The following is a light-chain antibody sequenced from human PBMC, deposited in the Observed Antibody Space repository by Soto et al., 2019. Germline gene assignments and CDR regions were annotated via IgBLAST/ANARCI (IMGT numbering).Light chain of an antibody. J-gene: IGKJ2*01. CDR3: QQRDSTTYT. V-gene: IGKV1-39*01. CDR2: DAS. CDR1: QTISTY. Sequence: DIQMTPSPSSLSASVGDMVTITCRASQTISTYLNWYQQKPGKDPRILIYDASSLLSGVPSRFSGSGSGTDFNLTIASLQTEDFSTYYCQQRDSTTYTFGQGTKVDIK.